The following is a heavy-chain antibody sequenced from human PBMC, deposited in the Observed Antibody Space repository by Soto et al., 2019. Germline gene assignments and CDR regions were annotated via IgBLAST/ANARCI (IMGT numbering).Heavy chain of an antibody. CDR1: GGSISSGGYY. CDR3: ARSGYSYGPNPLLY. D-gene: IGHD5-18*01. J-gene: IGHJ4*02. Sequence: PSETLSLTCTVSGGSISSGGYYWSWIRQHPGKGLEWIGYIYYSGSTYYNPSLKSRVTISVGTSKNQFSLKLSSVTAADTAVYYCARSGYSYGPNPLLYWGQGTLVT. CDR2: IYYSGST. V-gene: IGHV4-31*03.